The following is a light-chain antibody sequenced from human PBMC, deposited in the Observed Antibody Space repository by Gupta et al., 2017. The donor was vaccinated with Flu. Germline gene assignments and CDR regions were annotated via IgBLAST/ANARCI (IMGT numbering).Light chain of an antibody. CDR1: ALPKQF. Sequence: SYEVTQPDSVSVAPGQTARITCTGDALPKQFTYWYQQKAGQAHVLVIRKDNERPSGIPERLSGWSSGTTGTLTISGVQAEDEADYYCASEASSDTYVVFGGGTKLTVL. CDR3: ASEASSDTYVV. V-gene: IGLV3-25*03. CDR2: KDN. J-gene: IGLJ2*01.